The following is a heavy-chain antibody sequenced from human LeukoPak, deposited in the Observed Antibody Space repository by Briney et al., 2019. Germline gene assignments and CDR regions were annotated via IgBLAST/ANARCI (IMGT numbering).Heavy chain of an antibody. J-gene: IGHJ4*02. CDR1: GFTFDDYA. D-gene: IGHD1-26*01. CDR2: ISWNSGSI. CDR3: ARRGVTGSMFDY. V-gene: IGHV3-9*01. Sequence: GGSLRLSCAASGFTFDDYAMHWVRQAPGKGLEWVSGISWNSGSIGYADSVKGRFTISGDNAKNSLYLQMSSLRAEDTAVYYCARRGVTGSMFDYWGQGTLVTVSS.